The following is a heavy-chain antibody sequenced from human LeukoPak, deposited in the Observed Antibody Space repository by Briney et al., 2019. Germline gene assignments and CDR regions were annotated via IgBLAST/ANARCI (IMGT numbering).Heavy chain of an antibody. CDR3: ASTVRSSSPFDY. D-gene: IGHD6-6*01. CDR1: GSTFTNYW. V-gene: IGHV5-51*01. J-gene: IGHJ4*02. Sequence: GESLKISCKASGSTFTNYWIGWVRQMPGKGLQWMGLIYPGDSDTRYNPSFQGQVTISADKSISTAYLHWSSLKASDTAMYYCASTVRSSSPFDYWGQGTLVTVSS. CDR2: IYPGDSDT.